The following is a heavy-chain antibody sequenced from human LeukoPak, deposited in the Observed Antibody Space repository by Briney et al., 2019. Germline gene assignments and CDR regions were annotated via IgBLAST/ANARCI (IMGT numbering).Heavy chain of an antibody. J-gene: IGHJ4*02. CDR2: MNPNSGNT. D-gene: IGHD3-3*01. CDR3: ARGTRITIFGVVPLYYSDY. V-gene: IGHV1-8*01. CDR1: GYTFTSYD. Sequence: ASVKVSCKASGYTFTSYDINWVRQATGQGLEWMGWMNPNSGNTGYAQKFQGRVTMTRNTSISTAYMELSSLRSEDTAVYYCARGTRITIFGVVPLYYSDYWGQGTLVTVSS.